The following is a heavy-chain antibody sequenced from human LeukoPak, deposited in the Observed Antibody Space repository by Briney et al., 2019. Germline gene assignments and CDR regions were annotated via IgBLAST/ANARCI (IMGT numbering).Heavy chain of an antibody. V-gene: IGHV3-23*01. CDR2: ISGSGGST. D-gene: IGHD2-21*02. Sequence: GGSLRLSCAGSGFPFSSHAMSWVRQAPGKGLEWVSAISGSGGSTYYADSVKGRFTISRDNSKNTLYLQMNSLRAEDTAVYYCAKKGNGYEYYFDYWGQGTLVTVSS. CDR3: AKKGNGYEYYFDY. J-gene: IGHJ4*02. CDR1: GFPFSSHA.